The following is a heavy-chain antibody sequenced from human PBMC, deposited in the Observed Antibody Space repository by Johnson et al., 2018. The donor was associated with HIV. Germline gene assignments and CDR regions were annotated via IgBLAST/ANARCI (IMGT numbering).Heavy chain of an antibody. Sequence: QVQLVESGGGLVKPGGSLRLSCAASGFTFSDYYMSWIRQAPGKGLEWVSYISSSGSTIYYADSVTGRFTISRDNAKNSLYLQMTSLRAEDTAVYYCARDRNIAARQDAFDIWGQGTMVTVSS. D-gene: IGHD6-6*01. CDR2: ISSSGSTI. CDR1: GFTFSDYY. J-gene: IGHJ3*02. CDR3: ARDRNIAARQDAFDI. V-gene: IGHV3-11*04.